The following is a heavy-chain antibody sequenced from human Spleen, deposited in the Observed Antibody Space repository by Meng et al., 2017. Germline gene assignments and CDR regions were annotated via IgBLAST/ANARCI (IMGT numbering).Heavy chain of an antibody. CDR3: ARGGDYPPKPGNDAFDI. V-gene: IGHV4-34*01. CDR1: GGSFSAYY. Sequence: SETLSLTCAVYGGSFSAYYWSWIRQSPGKGLEWIGEINHSGNTNYNPPLKSRVNMSVDKSKNQFSLRLSSVTASDTAVSYCARGGDYPPKPGNDAFDIWGPGTMVTVSS. CDR2: INHSGNT. D-gene: IGHD7-27*01. J-gene: IGHJ3*02.